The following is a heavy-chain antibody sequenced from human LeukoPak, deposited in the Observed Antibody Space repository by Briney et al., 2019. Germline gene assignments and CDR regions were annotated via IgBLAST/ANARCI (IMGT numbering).Heavy chain of an antibody. CDR3: ARGGSITMVRGAPNYFDY. Sequence: PSETLSLTCTVSGGSISSGSYYWSWIRQPAGKGLEWIGRIYTSGSTNYNPSLKSRVTISVDTSKNQFSLKLSSVTAADTAVYYCARGGSITMVRGAPNYFDYWGQGTLVTVSS. D-gene: IGHD3-10*01. CDR1: GGSISSGSYY. V-gene: IGHV4-61*02. J-gene: IGHJ4*02. CDR2: IYTSGST.